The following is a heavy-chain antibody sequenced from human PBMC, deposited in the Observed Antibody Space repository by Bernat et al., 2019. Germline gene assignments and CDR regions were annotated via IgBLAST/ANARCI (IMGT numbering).Heavy chain of an antibody. CDR1: GFTFSSYS. D-gene: IGHD3-22*01. CDR3: AREGYYYDSSGYPDY. V-gene: IGHV3-21*01. J-gene: IGHJ4*02. CDR2: ISSSSSYI. Sequence: EVQLVESGGGLVKPGGSLRLSCAASGFTFSSYSMNWVRQAPWKGLEWVSSISSSSSYIYYADSVKGRFTISRDNAKNSLYLQMNSLRAEDTAVYYFAREGYYYDSSGYPDYWGQGTLVTVSS.